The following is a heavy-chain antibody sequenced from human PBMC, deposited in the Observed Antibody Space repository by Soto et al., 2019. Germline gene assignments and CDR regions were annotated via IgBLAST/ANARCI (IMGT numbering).Heavy chain of an antibody. D-gene: IGHD1-20*01. CDR1: GYTFTSYD. Sequence: QVQLVQSGAEVKKPGASVKVSCKASGYTFTSYDINWVRQATGQGLEWMGWMNPNSGNTGYAQKFQGRVTMTRNTSITTAYMEVSSLRSYETAVYYCARGGYNWNDRGGGYGMDVWGQGTTVTVSS. CDR3: ARGGYNWNDRGGGYGMDV. CDR2: MNPNSGNT. J-gene: IGHJ6*02. V-gene: IGHV1-8*01.